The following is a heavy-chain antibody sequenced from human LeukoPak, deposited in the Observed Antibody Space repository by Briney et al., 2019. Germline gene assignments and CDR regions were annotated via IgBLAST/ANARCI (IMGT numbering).Heavy chain of an antibody. Sequence: PSDTLSLTCAVYGGSFSGYSWSWIRQTPGKGLEWIGEINHSGSTNYNPSLKSRVTKSVVTSKNQFSLKLSSMTAADTAVYYCARGWLRSSVDFWGQGTLVTVSS. CDR3: ARGWLRSSVDF. CDR2: INHSGST. D-gene: IGHD3-16*01. CDR1: GGSFSGYS. V-gene: IGHV4-34*01. J-gene: IGHJ4*02.